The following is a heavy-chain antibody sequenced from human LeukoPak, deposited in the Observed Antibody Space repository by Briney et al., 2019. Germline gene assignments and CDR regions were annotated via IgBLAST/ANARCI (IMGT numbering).Heavy chain of an antibody. CDR3: AKGSRPRYFDSREFDY. V-gene: IGHV3-23*01. D-gene: IGHD3-9*01. CDR2: ISGSGGST. J-gene: IGHJ4*02. CDR1: GFTFSSYA. Sequence: GGSLRLSCAASGFTFSSYAMSWVRQAPGKGLEWVSAISGSGGSTYYADSVKGRFTISRDNSKNTLYLQMNSLRAEDTAVYYCAKGSRPRYFDSREFDYWGQGTLVTVSS.